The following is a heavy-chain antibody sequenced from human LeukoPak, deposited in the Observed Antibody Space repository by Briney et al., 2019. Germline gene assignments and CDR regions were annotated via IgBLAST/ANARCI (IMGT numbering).Heavy chain of an antibody. D-gene: IGHD3-10*01. CDR2: IRYDGSNK. CDR1: GFTFSSYG. J-gene: IGHJ6*03. Sequence: GGSLRLSCAASGFTFSSYGMHWVRQAPGKGLEWVAFIRYDGSNKYYADSVKGRFTISRVNSKNTLYLQMNSLRAEDTAVYYCAKVRSMVRGVIIRYYYMDVWGKGTTVTISS. V-gene: IGHV3-30*02. CDR3: AKVRSMVRGVIIRYYYMDV.